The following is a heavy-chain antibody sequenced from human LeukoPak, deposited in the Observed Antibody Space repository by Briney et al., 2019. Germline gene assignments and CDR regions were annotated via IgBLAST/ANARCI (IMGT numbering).Heavy chain of an antibody. V-gene: IGHV4-39*07. J-gene: IGHJ3*02. CDR1: GGSISSGSYY. CDR3: ARESRESGSYLHAFDI. Sequence: PSQTLSLTCTVSGGSISSGSYYWSWIRQPPGKGLEWIGSIYHSGSTYYNPSLKSRVTISVDTSKNQFSLKLSSVTAADTAVYYCARESRESGSYLHAFDIWGQGTMVTVSS. CDR2: IYHSGST. D-gene: IGHD1-26*01.